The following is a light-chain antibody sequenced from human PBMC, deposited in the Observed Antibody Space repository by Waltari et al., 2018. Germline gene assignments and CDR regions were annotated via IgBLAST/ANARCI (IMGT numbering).Light chain of an antibody. CDR2: EVI. Sequence: QSALTQPASVSGAPGQSITISCAATTSDGGNSNFVSWYQHHPGKVPKLLIYEVIKRPSNMSDRFTGSKSGNTASLSISGLQADDEADYYCCSYVQKDIWLFGRGTKVTVL. V-gene: IGLV2-23*02. CDR3: CSYVQKDIWL. J-gene: IGLJ2*01. CDR1: TSDGGNSNF.